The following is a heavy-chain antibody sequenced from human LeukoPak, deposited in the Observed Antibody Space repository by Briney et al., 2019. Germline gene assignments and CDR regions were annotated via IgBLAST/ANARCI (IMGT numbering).Heavy chain of an antibody. J-gene: IGHJ4*02. Sequence: GGSLRLSCAASGFTFSNYAMNWVRQAPGKGLEWVSAISGGVHSTYYADSVKGRFTISRDNSKNTLYLQMNGLRAEDTAVYYCAKKYSSSWPPDYWGQGTLVTVSS. CDR2: ISGGVHST. CDR1: GFTFSNYA. CDR3: AKKYSSSWPPDY. D-gene: IGHD6-13*01. V-gene: IGHV3-23*01.